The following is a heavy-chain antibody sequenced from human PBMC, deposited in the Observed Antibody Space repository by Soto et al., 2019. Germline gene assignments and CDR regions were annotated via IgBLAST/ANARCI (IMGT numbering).Heavy chain of an antibody. D-gene: IGHD2-15*01. CDR3: VSGVVAAAYYYYYGMDV. Sequence: SVKVSCKASGGTFSSYAISWVRQAPGQGLEWMGRIIPIFGTANYAQKFQGRVTITADESTSTAYMELSSLRSEDTAVYYCVSGVVAAAYYYYYGMDVWGQGTTVSVSS. J-gene: IGHJ6*02. V-gene: IGHV1-69*13. CDR2: IIPIFGTA. CDR1: GGTFSSYA.